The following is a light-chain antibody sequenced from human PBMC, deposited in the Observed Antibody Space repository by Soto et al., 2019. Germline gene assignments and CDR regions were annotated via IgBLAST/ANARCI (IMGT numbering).Light chain of an antibody. Sequence: QSALTQPASVSGSPGQSITISCTGTSSDVGGYNYVYWYQQHPGKAPKLMIYEVSNRSSGGSNRLSCSKSGNTASLSNSGLQAEDEADYYCSSYTTGSTPLFGGGTKVTVL. CDR2: EVS. V-gene: IGLV2-14*01. CDR3: SSYTTGSTPL. J-gene: IGLJ3*02. CDR1: SSDVGGYNY.